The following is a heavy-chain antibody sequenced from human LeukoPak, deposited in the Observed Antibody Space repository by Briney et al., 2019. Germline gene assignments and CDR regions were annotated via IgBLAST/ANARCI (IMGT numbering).Heavy chain of an antibody. D-gene: IGHD1-26*01. CDR1: GFSFSDYA. V-gene: IGHV3-23*01. CDR2: ISDHGYT. J-gene: IGHJ4*02. Sequence: GGSLRLSCAASGFSFSDYAMNWVRQAPGKGLEWVSDISDHGYTHYADSVKGRFTISRDNAKDTLYLHMNSLTAEDTAVYYCARGAKWAYYFDYWGQGTLVTVSS. CDR3: ARGAKWAYYFDY.